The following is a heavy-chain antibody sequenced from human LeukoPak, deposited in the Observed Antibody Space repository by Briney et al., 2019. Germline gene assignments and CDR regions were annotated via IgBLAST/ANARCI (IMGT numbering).Heavy chain of an antibody. CDR1: GYTFTGNY. D-gene: IGHD2-21*02. V-gene: IGHV1-2*02. CDR2: LNPNSGGT. CDR3: ASVDSYGDLDY. Sequence: GASVKVSCKASGYTFTGNYLHWVRLAPGQGLEWMGWLNPNSGGTNYAQDFQGRVTMTRDTSISTACMELSRLTSDDTAVYYCASVDSYGDLDYWGQGTLVTVSS. J-gene: IGHJ4*02.